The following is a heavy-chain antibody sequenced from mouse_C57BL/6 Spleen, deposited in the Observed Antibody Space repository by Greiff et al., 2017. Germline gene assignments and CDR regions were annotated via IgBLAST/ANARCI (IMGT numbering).Heavy chain of an antibody. D-gene: IGHD1-1*01. CDR1: GFTFSDYG. Sequence: EVQGVESGGGLVKPGGSLKLSCAASGFTFSDYGMHWVRQAPEKGLEWVAYISSGRSTLYYADTVKGRFPISRDNAKNTLFLQMTSLRSEDTDMYYCANYGSSYGYYAMDYWGQGTSVTVSS. CDR2: ISSGRSTL. V-gene: IGHV5-17*01. J-gene: IGHJ4*01. CDR3: ANYGSSYGYYAMDY.